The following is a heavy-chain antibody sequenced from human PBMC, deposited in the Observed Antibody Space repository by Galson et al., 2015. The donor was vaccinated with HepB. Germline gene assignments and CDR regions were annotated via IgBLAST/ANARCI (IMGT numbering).Heavy chain of an antibody. Sequence: SLRLSCAASGFTFSDHYMSWIRQAPGKGLEWVSYISGSSFHTNYADSVKGRFTISRDNAKNSLYLQMSSLRAEDTAIYYCARDSLPNDYWGQGTLVTVSS. J-gene: IGHJ4*02. CDR3: ARDSLPNDY. CDR2: ISGSSFHT. V-gene: IGHV3-11*06. CDR1: GFTFSDHY.